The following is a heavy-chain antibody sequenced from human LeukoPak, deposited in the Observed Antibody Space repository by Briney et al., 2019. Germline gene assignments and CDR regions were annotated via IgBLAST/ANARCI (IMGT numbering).Heavy chain of an antibody. CDR2: IREDGTYT. Sequence: GGSLRLSCAASGFSFSKYWMHWVRQTPGEGLVWVARIREDGTYTSYADSVKGRFTISRDNARNTVFLQMNSLRAEDTAVYYCARDFDMGITPGDDFDFWGQGTLVTVSS. CDR3: ARDFDMGITPGDDFDF. D-gene: IGHD3-9*01. J-gene: IGHJ4*02. V-gene: IGHV3-74*01. CDR1: GFSFSKYW.